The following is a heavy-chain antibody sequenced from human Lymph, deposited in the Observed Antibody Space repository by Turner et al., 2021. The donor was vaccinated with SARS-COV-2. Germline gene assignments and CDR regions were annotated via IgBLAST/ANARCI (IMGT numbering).Heavy chain of an antibody. Sequence: QVQLVESGGGVVQPGRSLRLSCAASGFTFSSYGMHWVRKAPGKGLEWVAVIWYDGSNKYYADSVKGRFTISRDNSKNTLYLQMNSLRAEDTAVYYCARDLRFGELPAADHWGQETLVTVSS. CDR2: IWYDGSNK. V-gene: IGHV3-33*01. J-gene: IGHJ4*02. CDR1: GFTFSSYG. CDR3: ARDLRFGELPAADH. D-gene: IGHD3-10*01.